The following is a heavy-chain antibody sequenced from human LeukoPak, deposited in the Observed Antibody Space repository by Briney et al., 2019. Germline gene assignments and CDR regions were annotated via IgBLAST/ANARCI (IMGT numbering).Heavy chain of an antibody. CDR1: GFTVSSNY. D-gene: IGHD4-11*01. J-gene: IGHJ3*02. Sequence: GGSLRLSCAASGFTVSSNYMSWVRQAPGKGLEWVSVIYSDGTTYYADSVKGRFTISRDISKNTLYLQMNSLRAEDTAVYYCVRDSPYSDYLIGGAFNIWGQGTMVTVSS. V-gene: IGHV3-53*01. CDR3: VRDSPYSDYLIGGAFNI. CDR2: IYSDGTT.